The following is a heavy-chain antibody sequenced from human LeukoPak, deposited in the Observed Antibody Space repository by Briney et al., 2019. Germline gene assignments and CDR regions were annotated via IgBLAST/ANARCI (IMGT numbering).Heavy chain of an antibody. CDR1: GFTFSSYA. CDR2: VSSSGAGT. CDR3: ARDRGRVGASMVY. J-gene: IGHJ4*02. Sequence: GGSLRLSCAASGFTFSSYAMSWVRQAPGKGPEWVSVVSSSGAGTYYADSVKGRFTISRDNAKNSLYLQMNSLRAEDTAVYYCARDRGRVGASMVYWGQGTLVTVSS. V-gene: IGHV3-23*01. D-gene: IGHD1-26*01.